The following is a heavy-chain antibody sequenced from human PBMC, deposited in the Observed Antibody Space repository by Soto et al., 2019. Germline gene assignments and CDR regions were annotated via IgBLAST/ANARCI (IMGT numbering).Heavy chain of an antibody. Sequence: GGSLRLSCAASGFTVSSNYMSWVRQAPGKGLEWVSVIYSGGSTYYADSVKGRFTISRDNSKNTLYLQINSLRAEDTAVYYCARGGSSSEYFQHWGQGTLVTVSS. V-gene: IGHV3-66*01. D-gene: IGHD6-6*01. J-gene: IGHJ1*01. CDR1: GFTVSSNY. CDR2: IYSGGST. CDR3: ARGGSSSEYFQH.